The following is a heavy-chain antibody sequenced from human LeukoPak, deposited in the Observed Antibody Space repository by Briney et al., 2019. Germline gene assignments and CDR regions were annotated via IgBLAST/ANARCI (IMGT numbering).Heavy chain of an antibody. CDR2: IYPGDSDT. Sequence: GGSLKISFKGSGYGFTSYWIGWVRRMPGKGVEWMGIIYPGDSDTRYSTYCQGQVTISAEKSISTAYLQWSSLKASDTAMYYCARAGIVLMVYAIDPYFDYWGQGTLVTVSS. D-gene: IGHD2-8*01. V-gene: IGHV5-51*01. J-gene: IGHJ4*02. CDR3: ARAGIVLMVYAIDPYFDY. CDR1: GYGFTSYW.